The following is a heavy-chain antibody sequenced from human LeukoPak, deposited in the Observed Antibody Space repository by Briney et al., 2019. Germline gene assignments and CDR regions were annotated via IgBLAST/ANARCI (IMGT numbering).Heavy chain of an antibody. Sequence: GGSLRLSCAASGFAFSSYGMHWVRQAPGKGLEWVTLIWYDGSNKYYADSVKGRFTISRDNSKNTLYLQMNSLRAEDTAVYYCAKVGQQLVDSSDFDYWGQGTLVTVSS. CDR1: GFAFSSYG. CDR2: IWYDGSNK. J-gene: IGHJ4*02. V-gene: IGHV3-33*06. D-gene: IGHD6-13*01. CDR3: AKVGQQLVDSSDFDY.